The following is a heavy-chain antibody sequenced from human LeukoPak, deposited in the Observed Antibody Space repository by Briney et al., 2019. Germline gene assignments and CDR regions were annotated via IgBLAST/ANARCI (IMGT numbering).Heavy chain of an antibody. CDR1: GGTFSNYA. D-gene: IGHD2-2*01. Sequence: GSSVKVSCKASGGTFSNYAISWVRQAPGQGLEWMGGIIPIFGTVNYAQKFQGRVTITADESTSTAYMELSSLRSEDTAMYYCARDSGSTRRGDYYYGMDVWGQGTTVTVSS. CDR3: ARDSGSTRRGDYYYGMDV. J-gene: IGHJ6*02. V-gene: IGHV1-69*01. CDR2: IIPIFGTV.